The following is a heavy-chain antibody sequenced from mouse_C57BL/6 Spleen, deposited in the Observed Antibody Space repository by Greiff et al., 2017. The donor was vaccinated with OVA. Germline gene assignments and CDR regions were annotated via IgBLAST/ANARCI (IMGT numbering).Heavy chain of an antibody. J-gene: IGHJ1*03. CDR3: ARYGNGDWYFDV. CDR1: GYAFSSSW. V-gene: IGHV1-82*01. Sequence: QVQLQQSGPELVKPGASVKISCKASGYAFSSSWMNWVKQRPGQGLEWIGRIYPGDGDTNYNGKFKGKATLTADKSSSTAYMQLSSLTSEDSAVYCCARYGNGDWYFDVWGTGTTVTVSS. CDR2: IYPGDGDT. D-gene: IGHD1-1*01.